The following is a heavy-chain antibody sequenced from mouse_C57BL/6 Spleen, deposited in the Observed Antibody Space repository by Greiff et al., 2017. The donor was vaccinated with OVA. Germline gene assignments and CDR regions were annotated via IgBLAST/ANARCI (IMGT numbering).Heavy chain of an antibody. J-gene: IGHJ3*01. Sequence: SGAELVKPGASVKLSCKASGYTFTSYWMHWVKQRPGQGLEWIGMIHPNSGSTNYNEKFKSKATLTVDKSSSTAYMQLSSLTSEDSAVYVCASSGGYYDPFAYWGQGTLVTVSA. CDR2: IHPNSGST. CDR1: GYTFTSYW. V-gene: IGHV1-64*01. CDR3: ASSGGYYDPFAY. D-gene: IGHD2-3*01.